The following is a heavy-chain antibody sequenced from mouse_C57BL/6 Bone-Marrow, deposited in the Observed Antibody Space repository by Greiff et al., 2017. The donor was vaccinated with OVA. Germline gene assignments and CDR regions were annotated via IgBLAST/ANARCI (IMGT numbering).Heavy chain of an antibody. J-gene: IGHJ4*01. Sequence: EVKLMESGGGLVQPGGSLKLSCAASGFTFSDYYMYWVRQTPEKRLEWVAYISNGGGSTYYPDTVKGRFTISRDNAKNTLYLQMSRLKSEDTAMYYCASLFYYYAMDDWGQGTSVTVSS. V-gene: IGHV5-12*01. CDR3: ASLFYYYAMDD. CDR2: ISNGGGST. CDR1: GFTFSDYY.